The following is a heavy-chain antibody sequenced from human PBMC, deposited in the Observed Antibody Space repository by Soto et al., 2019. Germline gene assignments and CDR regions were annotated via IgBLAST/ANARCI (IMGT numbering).Heavy chain of an antibody. Sequence: PGKGLEWVSVIYSGGSTYYADSVKGRFTISRDNSKNTLFLQRNGLRAEDTAFFFRAEDGIRDVRSVSAFLLNRSSDL. D-gene: IGHD3-10*02. V-gene: IGHV3-66*01. J-gene: IGHJ2*01. CDR2: IYSGGST. CDR3: AEDGIRDVRSVSAFLLNRSSDL.